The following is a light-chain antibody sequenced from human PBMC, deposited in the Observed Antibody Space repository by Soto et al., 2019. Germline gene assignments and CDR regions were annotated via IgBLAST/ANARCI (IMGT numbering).Light chain of an antibody. J-gene: IGLJ3*02. CDR3: CSYVGSSILM. CDR1: SSDVGLYNL. Sequence: QSALTQPASMSGSPGQSITNSCTGTSSDVGLYNLVSWYQHLPGKAPKLIIYEVNERPSGISDRFSGSKSGNTASLTISGLRDEDEADYYCCSYVGSSILMFGGGTKLTVL. V-gene: IGLV2-23*02. CDR2: EVN.